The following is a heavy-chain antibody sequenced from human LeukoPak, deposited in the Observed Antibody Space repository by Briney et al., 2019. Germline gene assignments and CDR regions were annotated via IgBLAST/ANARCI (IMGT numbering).Heavy chain of an antibody. J-gene: IGHJ6*03. CDR3: ARERHDILTGYYYYYYYMDV. V-gene: IGHV4-39*02. D-gene: IGHD3-9*01. CDR2: IYYSGST. Sequence: SETLSLTCTVSGGSISSSSYYWGWIRQPPGKGLEWIGSIYYSGSTYYNPSLKSRVTISVDTSKNQFSLKLSSVTAADTAVYYCARERHDILTGYYYYYYYMDVWGKGTTVTVSS. CDR1: GGSISSSSYY.